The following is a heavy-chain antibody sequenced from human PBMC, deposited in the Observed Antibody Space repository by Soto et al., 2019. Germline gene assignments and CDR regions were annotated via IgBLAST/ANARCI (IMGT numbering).Heavy chain of an antibody. D-gene: IGHD3-22*01. CDR1: GVTFSRHA. J-gene: IGHJ4*02. Sequence: QVQLVQSGAEVRKPGSSGKVSCKASGVTFSRHAISWVRQAPGQGLEWMGGIIPIFGTANHAQKFQGRVTIIADESTSTVYMELSSLRSEDTALYYCARGWGYDSTDYYYAYWRQGTLVIVSS. CDR2: IIPIFGTA. V-gene: IGHV1-69*01. CDR3: ARGWGYDSTDYYYAY.